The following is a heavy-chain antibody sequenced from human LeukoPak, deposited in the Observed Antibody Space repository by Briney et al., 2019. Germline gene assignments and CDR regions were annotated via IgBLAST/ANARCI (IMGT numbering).Heavy chain of an antibody. J-gene: IGHJ6*03. CDR3: ARGRYCSSTSCYRYYYYMDV. CDR1: GGSFSGYY. V-gene: IGHV4-34*01. CDR2: INHSGST. Sequence: SETLSLTCAVYGGSFSGYYWSWIRQPPGKGLEWIGEINHSGSTNYNPSLKSRVTISVDTSKNQLSLKLSSVTAADTAVYYCARGRYCSSTSCYRYYYYMDVWGKGTTVTVSS. D-gene: IGHD2-2*01.